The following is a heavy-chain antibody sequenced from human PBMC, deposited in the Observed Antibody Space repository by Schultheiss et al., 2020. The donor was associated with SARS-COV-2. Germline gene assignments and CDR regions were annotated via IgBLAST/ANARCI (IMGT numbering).Heavy chain of an antibody. J-gene: IGHJ4*02. CDR3: ARTTLRFLEWLPLPFDY. Sequence: SVKVSCKASGGTFSSYTISWVRQAPGQGLEWMGRIIPILGIANYAQKFQGRVTITADKSTSTAYMELSSLRSEDTAVYYCARTTLRFLEWLPLPFDYWGQGDLVTVSS. V-gene: IGHV1-69*02. CDR2: IIPILGIA. CDR1: GGTFSSYT. D-gene: IGHD3-3*01.